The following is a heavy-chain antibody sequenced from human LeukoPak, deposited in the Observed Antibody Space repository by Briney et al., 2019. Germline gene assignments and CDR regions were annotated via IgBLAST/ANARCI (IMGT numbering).Heavy chain of an antibody. Sequence: EASVKVSCKASGYTFTSYAISWVRQAPGQGLEWMGGIIPIFGTANYAQKFQGRVTITADESTSTAYMELSSLRSEDTAVYYCARDWPKWGPYQLLSDDYYGMDVWGQGTTVTVSS. CDR1: GYTFTSYA. V-gene: IGHV1-69*13. J-gene: IGHJ6*02. CDR3: ARDWPKWGPYQLLSDDYYGMDV. D-gene: IGHD2-2*01. CDR2: IIPIFGTA.